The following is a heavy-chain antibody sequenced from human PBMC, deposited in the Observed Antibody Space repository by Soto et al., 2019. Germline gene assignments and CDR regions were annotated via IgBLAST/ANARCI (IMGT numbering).Heavy chain of an antibody. CDR2: INAGNGNT. CDR3: ARAPLSSPVRFDP. J-gene: IGHJ5*02. D-gene: IGHD6-6*01. CDR1: GYTFTSYA. V-gene: IGHV1-3*01. Sequence: ASVKVSCKASGYTFTSYAMHWVRQAPGQRLEWMGWINAGNGNTKYSQKFQGRVTITRDTSASTAYMELSSLRSEDTAVYYCARAPLSSPVRFDPWGQGTLVTVSS.